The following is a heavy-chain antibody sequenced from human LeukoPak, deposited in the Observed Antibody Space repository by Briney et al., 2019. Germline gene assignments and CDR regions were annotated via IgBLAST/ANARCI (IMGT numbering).Heavy chain of an antibody. CDR2: IYYSGST. V-gene: IGHV4-59*08. Sequence: PSETLSLTCTVSGGSISSYYWSWIRQPPGKGLEWIGYIYYSGSTNYNPSLKSRVTISVDTSKNQFSLKLSSVTAADTAVYYCARHLPKPTVLRRGYYYYMDVWGKGTTVTVSS. J-gene: IGHJ6*03. D-gene: IGHD4-23*01. CDR1: GGSISSYY. CDR3: ARHLPKPTVLRRGYYYYMDV.